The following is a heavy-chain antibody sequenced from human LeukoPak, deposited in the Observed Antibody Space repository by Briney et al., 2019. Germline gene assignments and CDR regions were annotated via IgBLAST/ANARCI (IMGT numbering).Heavy chain of an antibody. Sequence: ASVKVSCKASGYTLTYNNISWVRQAPGQGLEWMGWINTKNGDTNYAQKLQGRVTMTRDTSISTAYMELSRLRSDDTAVYYCAREVAVAGTPFDYWGQGTLVTVSS. CDR1: GYTLTYNN. CDR3: AREVAVAGTPFDY. CDR2: INTKNGDT. J-gene: IGHJ4*02. V-gene: IGHV1-2*02. D-gene: IGHD6-19*01.